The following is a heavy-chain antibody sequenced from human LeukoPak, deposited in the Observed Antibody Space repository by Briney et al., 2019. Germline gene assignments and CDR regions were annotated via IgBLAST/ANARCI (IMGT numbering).Heavy chain of an antibody. J-gene: IGHJ5*01. CDR3: AKTSVVYDSSGYYDS. V-gene: IGHV3-23*01. CDR1: GFTFSSYA. CDR2: ISGSGGSN. Sequence: AGGSLRLSCAASGFTFSSYAMSWVRQAPGKGLEWVSAISGSGGSNYYAASVKGRFTIARDNSKNTLYLQMTSPTAEDTAVYYCAKTSVVYDSSGYYDSWGQGTLVTVSS. D-gene: IGHD3-22*01.